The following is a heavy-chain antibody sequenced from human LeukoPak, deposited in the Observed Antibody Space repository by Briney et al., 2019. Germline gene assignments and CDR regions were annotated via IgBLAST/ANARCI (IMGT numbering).Heavy chain of an antibody. CDR2: FDPEDGET. CDR3: ATVSGGSYYGAFDI. Sequence: ASVKVSCKVSGYTLTELSMHWVRQAPGKGLEWMGGFDPEDGETIYAQKFQGRVTMTEDTSTDTAYTELSSLRSEDTAVYYCATVSGGSYYGAFDIWGQGTMVTVSS. J-gene: IGHJ3*02. V-gene: IGHV1-24*01. CDR1: GYTLTELS. D-gene: IGHD1-26*01.